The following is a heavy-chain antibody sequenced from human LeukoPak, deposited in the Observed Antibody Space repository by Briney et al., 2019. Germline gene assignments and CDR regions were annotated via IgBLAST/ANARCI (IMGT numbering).Heavy chain of an antibody. V-gene: IGHV3-30*18. Sequence: GGSLRLSCAASGFTFSSYGMHWVRQAPGKGLEWVAVISYDGSNKYYADSVKGRFTISRDNSKNTLYLQMNSLRAEDTAVYYCAKGNVWNTVTTIYYYGMDVWGQGTTVTVSS. CDR2: ISYDGSNK. CDR1: GFTFSSYG. D-gene: IGHD4-17*01. J-gene: IGHJ6*02. CDR3: AKGNVWNTVTTIYYYGMDV.